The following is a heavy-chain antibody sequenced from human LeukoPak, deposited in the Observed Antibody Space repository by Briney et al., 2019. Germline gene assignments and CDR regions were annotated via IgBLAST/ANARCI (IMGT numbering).Heavy chain of an antibody. D-gene: IGHD3-22*01. V-gene: IGHV4-38-2*01. Sequence: SETLSLTCSVSGYSISNGYYWGWIRQPPGKGLEWIGSMHQSGSTDYNPSLKSRVTISVDTSKNQFSLKLSSVTAADTAVYYCARLTYYYDSSGFSGHFDYWGQGTLVTVSS. CDR3: ARLTYYYDSSGFSGHFDY. CDR2: MHQSGST. CDR1: GYSISNGYY. J-gene: IGHJ4*02.